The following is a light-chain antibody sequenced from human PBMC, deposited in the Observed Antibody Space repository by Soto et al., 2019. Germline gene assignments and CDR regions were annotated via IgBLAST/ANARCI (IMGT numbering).Light chain of an antibody. CDR2: QVT. V-gene: IGLV2-14*01. J-gene: IGLJ1*01. CDR1: NRDVGSYNY. Sequence: QSALTQPASVSGSPGQSITIACTGTNRDVGSYNYVSWYQQQPGKAPKLMIYQVTNRPSGVSNRFSGSRSGNTASLTISGLQAEDEADYYCSSYTDSSNYVFGTGTKVTVL. CDR3: SSYTDSSNYV.